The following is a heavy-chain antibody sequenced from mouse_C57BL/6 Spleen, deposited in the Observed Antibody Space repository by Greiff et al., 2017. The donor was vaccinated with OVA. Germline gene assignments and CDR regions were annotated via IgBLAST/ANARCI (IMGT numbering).Heavy chain of an antibody. D-gene: IGHD1-1*01. CDR2: IHPNSGST. CDR1: GYTFTSYW. Sequence: QVQLKQPGAELVKPGASVKLSCKASGYTFTSYWMHWVKQRPGQGLEWIGMIHPNSGSTNYNEKFKSKATLTVDKSSSTAYMQLSSLTSEDSAVYYCARRGYGSSSYYYAMDYWGQGTSVTVSS. CDR3: ARRGYGSSSYYYAMDY. J-gene: IGHJ4*01. V-gene: IGHV1-64*01.